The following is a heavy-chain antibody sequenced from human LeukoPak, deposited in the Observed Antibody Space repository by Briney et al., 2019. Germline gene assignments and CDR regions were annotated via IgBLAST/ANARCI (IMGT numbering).Heavy chain of an antibody. D-gene: IGHD7-27*01. Sequence: PSQTLSLTCAVSGGSISRGGYSWSWILQPPGKGLEWIGYFYYSGSTNYNPSLKSRVTISVDPSKNQFSLKLSSVTAADPAVYYCGIGPPYAPGALDVWGKGTTVTISS. CDR3: GIGPPYAPGALDV. J-gene: IGHJ6*04. CDR2: FYYSGST. V-gene: IGHV4-30-4*07. CDR1: GGSISRGGYS.